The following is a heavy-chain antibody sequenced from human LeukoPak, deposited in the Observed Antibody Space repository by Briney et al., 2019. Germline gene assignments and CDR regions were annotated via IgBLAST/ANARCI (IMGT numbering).Heavy chain of an antibody. J-gene: IGHJ6*04. CDR1: GFTFSSYA. CDR2: ISSNGGST. D-gene: IGHD2-21*02. V-gene: IGHV3-64*01. CDR3: AAPFGDSPGYGMDV. Sequence: PGGSLRLSCAASGFTFSSYAMHWVRQAPGKGLEYVSAISSNGGSTYYANSVKGRFTISRDNSKNTLYLQMNSLRAEDMAVYYCAAPFGDSPGYGMDVWGKGTTVTVSS.